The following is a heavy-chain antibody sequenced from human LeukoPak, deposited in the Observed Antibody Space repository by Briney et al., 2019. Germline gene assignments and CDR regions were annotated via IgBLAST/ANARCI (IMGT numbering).Heavy chain of an antibody. J-gene: IGHJ4*02. CDR1: GFTFSSYA. Sequence: GGSLRPSCAASGFTFSSYAMSWFRQAPGKGLEWVSAISGSGDSTYYADSVKGRFTVSRDNSKNTLSLQMNSLRAEDTAIYYCAKDRDLRQGYYFDHWGQGTLVTVSS. CDR3: AKDRDLRQGYYFDH. V-gene: IGHV3-23*01. CDR2: ISGSGDST.